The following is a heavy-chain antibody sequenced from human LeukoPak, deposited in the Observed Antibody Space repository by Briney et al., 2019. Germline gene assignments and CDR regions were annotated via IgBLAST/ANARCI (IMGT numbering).Heavy chain of an antibody. CDR3: ARDPHPGSGTYYNTPLDY. Sequence: GRSLRLSCAASGFTFSSYGMHWVRQAPGKGLEWVAVISYDGSNKYYADSVKGRFTISRDNSKNTLYLQMNSLRAEDTAVYYCARDPHPGSGTYYNTPLDYWGQGTLVTVSS. D-gene: IGHD3-10*01. CDR2: ISYDGSNK. V-gene: IGHV3-30*03. J-gene: IGHJ4*02. CDR1: GFTFSSYG.